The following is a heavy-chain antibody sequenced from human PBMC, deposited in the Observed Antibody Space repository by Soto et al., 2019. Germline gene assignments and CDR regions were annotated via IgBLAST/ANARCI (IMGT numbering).Heavy chain of an antibody. D-gene: IGHD2-21*02. CDR2: IYYSGST. Sequence: SSETLSLTCTVSGGSISSSSYYWGWIRQPPGKGLEWIGSIYYSGSTYYNPSLKSRVTISVDTSKNQFSLKLSSVTAADTAVYYCARFYGGNSFYYYGMDVWGQGTTVT. CDR1: GGSISSSSYY. V-gene: IGHV4-39*01. CDR3: ARFYGGNSFYYYGMDV. J-gene: IGHJ6*02.